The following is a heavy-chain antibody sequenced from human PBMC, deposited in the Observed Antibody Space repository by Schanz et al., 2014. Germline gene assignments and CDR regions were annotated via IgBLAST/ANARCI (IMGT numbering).Heavy chain of an antibody. J-gene: IGHJ4*02. CDR1: GFTFRSYA. CDR3: AREGEWGYDPPRH. CDR2: ISGSGDHT. Sequence: EVQMLESGGGLVQPGGSLRLSCVASGFTFRSYAMSWVRQAPGKGLEWVSVISGSGDHTHYADSVKGRFTISRDTSGNTLYLQMNSLTGEDTAVYYCAREGEWGYDPPRHWGQGTLVTVSS. V-gene: IGHV3-23*01. D-gene: IGHD5-12*01.